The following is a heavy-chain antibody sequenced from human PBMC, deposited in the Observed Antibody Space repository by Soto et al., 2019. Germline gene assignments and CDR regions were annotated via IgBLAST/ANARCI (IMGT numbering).Heavy chain of an antibody. CDR3: ARGRYCISTSCHLDWFDP. D-gene: IGHD2-2*01. J-gene: IGHJ5*02. CDR2: IYYSGST. Sequence: PSETLSLTCTVSGGSVSSGSYYWSWIRQPPGKGLEWIGYIYYSGSTNYNPSLKSRVTISVDTSKNQFSLKLSSVTAADTAVYYCARGRYCISTSCHLDWFDPWGQGTLVTVSS. CDR1: GGSVSSGSYY. V-gene: IGHV4-61*01.